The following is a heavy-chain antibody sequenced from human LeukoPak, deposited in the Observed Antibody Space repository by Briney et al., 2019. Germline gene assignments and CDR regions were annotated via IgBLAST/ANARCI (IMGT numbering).Heavy chain of an antibody. V-gene: IGHV1-3*01. CDR1: GYTFTGYY. CDR2: INAGNGNT. CDR3: ARDRPYYYGSGSYPPLGY. J-gene: IGHJ4*02. Sequence: ASVKVSCKASGYTFTGYYMHWVRQAPGQRLEWMGWINAGNGNTKYSQKFQGRVTITRDTSASTAYMELSSLRSEDTAVYYCARDRPYYYGSGSYPPLGYWGQGTLVTVSS. D-gene: IGHD3-10*01.